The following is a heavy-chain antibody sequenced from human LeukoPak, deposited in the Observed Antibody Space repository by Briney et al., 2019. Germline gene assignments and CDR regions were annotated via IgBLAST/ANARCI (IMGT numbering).Heavy chain of an antibody. CDR2: IYSGGST. CDR1: GFTFSSYA. CDR3: ARDSYYDFWSGYYAGYYGMDV. D-gene: IGHD3-3*01. J-gene: IGHJ6*02. V-gene: IGHV3-66*01. Sequence: GGSLRLSCAASGFTFSSYAMSWVRQAPGKGLEWVSVIYSGGSTYYADSVKGRFTISRDNSKNTLYLQMNSLRAEDTAVYYCARDSYYDFWSGYYAGYYGMDVWGQGTTVTVSS.